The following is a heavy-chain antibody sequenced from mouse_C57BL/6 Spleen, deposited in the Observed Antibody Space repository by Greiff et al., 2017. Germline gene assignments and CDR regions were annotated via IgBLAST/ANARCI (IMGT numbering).Heavy chain of an antibody. J-gene: IGHJ3*01. CDR1: GFTFSDFY. CDR3: ARDAGGNYGNWFAY. Sequence: EVKVVESGGGLVQSGRSLRLSCATSGFTFSDFYMEWVRQAPGKGLEWIAASRNKANDYTTEYSASVKGRFIVSRDTSQSILYRQMNALRAEDTAIYYCARDAGGNYGNWFAYWGQGTLVTVSA. V-gene: IGHV7-1*01. D-gene: IGHD2-1*01. CDR2: SRNKANDYTT.